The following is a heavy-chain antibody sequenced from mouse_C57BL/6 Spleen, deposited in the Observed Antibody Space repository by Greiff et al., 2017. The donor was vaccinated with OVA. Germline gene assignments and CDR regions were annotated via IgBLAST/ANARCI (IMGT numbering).Heavy chain of an antibody. CDR1: GYSITSGYY. Sequence: EVQLVESGPGLVKPSQSLSLTCSVTGYSITSGYYWNWIRQFPGNKLEWMGYISYDGSNNYNPSLKNRISITRDTSKNQFFLKLNSVTTEDTATYYWARDGDYDGGVDVRGTGTTVTVSS. J-gene: IGHJ1*03. V-gene: IGHV3-6*01. D-gene: IGHD2-4*01. CDR3: ARDGDYDGGVDV. CDR2: ISYDGSN.